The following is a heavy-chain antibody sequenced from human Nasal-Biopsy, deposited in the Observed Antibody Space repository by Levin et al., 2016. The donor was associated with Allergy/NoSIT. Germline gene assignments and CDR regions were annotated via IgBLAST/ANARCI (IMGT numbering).Heavy chain of an antibody. D-gene: IGHD3-10*01. CDR3: ARVGNPGSNIWFDP. J-gene: IGHJ5*02. CDR1: GFTFNRYW. V-gene: IGHV3-7*03. CDR2: IDQDGSDI. Sequence: GGSLRLSCAASGFTFNRYWMNWVRQTPEKGLEWVATIDQDGSDIYYLDSVKGRFTISRDNAKNSLFLQMNSLRGEDTAVYYCARVGNPGSNIWFDPWGQGTLVTVSS.